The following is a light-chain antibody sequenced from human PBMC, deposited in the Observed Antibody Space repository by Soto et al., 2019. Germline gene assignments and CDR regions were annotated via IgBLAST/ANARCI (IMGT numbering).Light chain of an antibody. CDR1: SSDVGGYNY. CDR2: EVS. J-gene: IGLJ2*01. Sequence: QSALTQPASVSGSPGQSITISCTGTSSDVGGYNYVSWYQQHPGKAPKLMIYEVSNRPSGVSNRFSGSKSGNTASLPISGLQAEDEADYYCGSYTSSSTLVVFGGGTKVTVL. CDR3: GSYTSSSTLVV. V-gene: IGLV2-14*01.